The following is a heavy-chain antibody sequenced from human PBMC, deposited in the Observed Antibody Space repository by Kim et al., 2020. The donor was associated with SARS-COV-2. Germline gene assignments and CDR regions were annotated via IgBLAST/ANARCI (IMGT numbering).Heavy chain of an antibody. Sequence: AQKFQGRVTLTEETSTDTAYMELSSLRTEDTAVYYCATDRNYDDSGYYQYWGQGTLVTVSS. CDR3: ATDRNYDDSGYYQY. J-gene: IGHJ4*02. V-gene: IGHV1-24*01. D-gene: IGHD3-22*01.